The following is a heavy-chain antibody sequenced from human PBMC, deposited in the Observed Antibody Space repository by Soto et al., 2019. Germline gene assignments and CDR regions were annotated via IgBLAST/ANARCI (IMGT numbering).Heavy chain of an antibody. D-gene: IGHD3-3*01. V-gene: IGHV3-74*01. CDR3: ARVDDSFWSGYYDGFDI. Sequence: GGSLRLSCAASGFTFSSYWMHWVRQAPGKGLEWVSRINSDGSSTGDADSLKGRFTISRDNAKNTLYLKMNSLRAEVTAVYYCARVDDSFWSGYYDGFDIWGQGTMVTVSS. CDR1: GFTFSSYW. CDR2: INSDGSST. J-gene: IGHJ3*02.